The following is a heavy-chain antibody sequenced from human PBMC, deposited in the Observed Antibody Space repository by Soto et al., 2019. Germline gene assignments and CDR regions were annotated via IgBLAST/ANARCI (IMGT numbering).Heavy chain of an antibody. D-gene: IGHD2-2*01. CDR2: ITDSGGST. CDR1: GFTFSSYA. Sequence: GGSLRLSCAASGFTFSSYAMSWVRQPPGKGLQWVSAITDSGGSTYYADYVKGRLTISRDNSENTLYLQMNGLRAEDTAVYYCAKEGGPYCTSTNCRLNYDYWGQGTLVTVSS. V-gene: IGHV3-23*01. CDR3: AKEGGPYCTSTNCRLNYDY. J-gene: IGHJ4*02.